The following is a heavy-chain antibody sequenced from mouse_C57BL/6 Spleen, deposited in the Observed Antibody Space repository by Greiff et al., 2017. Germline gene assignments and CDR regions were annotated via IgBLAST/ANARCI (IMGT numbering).Heavy chain of an antibody. CDR1: GYAFSSYW. CDR3: ARCGNYYRKSSYYGY. Sequence: QVQLQQSGAELVKPGASVKISCKASGYAFSSYWMNWVKQRPGKGLEWIGQIYPGDGDTNYNGKFKGKATLTADKSSSTSYMQLSSLTSEDSAVYFCARCGNYYRKSSYYGYWGQGTTLTVSS. J-gene: IGHJ2*01. V-gene: IGHV1-80*01. CDR2: IYPGDGDT. D-gene: IGHD1-1*01.